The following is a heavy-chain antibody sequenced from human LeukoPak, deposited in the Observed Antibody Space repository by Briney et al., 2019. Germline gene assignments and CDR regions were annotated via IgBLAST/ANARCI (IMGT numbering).Heavy chain of an antibody. CDR1: EFTFSNVW. Sequence: GGSLRLSCTASEFTFSNVWMSWVRQAPGKGLEWVGRIKSKTDGGTTDYAAPVKGRFTVSRDDLKNTLYLQMNSLRAEDTAIYYCAKRGYSEFYFDYWGQGTLVTVSS. D-gene: IGHD5-18*01. CDR3: AKRGYSEFYFDY. V-gene: IGHV3-15*01. J-gene: IGHJ4*02. CDR2: IKSKTDGGTT.